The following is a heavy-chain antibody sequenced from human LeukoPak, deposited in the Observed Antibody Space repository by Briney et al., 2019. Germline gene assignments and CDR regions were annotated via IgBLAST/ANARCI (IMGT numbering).Heavy chain of an antibody. D-gene: IGHD3-10*01. V-gene: IGHV3-48*03. CDR3: ARGLLSPDY. J-gene: IGHJ4*02. CDR2: ISSSGSTI. CDR1: GFTFSSYE. Sequence: GGSLRLSCAASGFTFSSYEMNRVRQAPGKGLEWVSYISSSGSTIYYADSVKGRFTISRDNAKNSLYLQMNSLRAEDTAVYYCARGLLSPDYWGQGTLVTVSS.